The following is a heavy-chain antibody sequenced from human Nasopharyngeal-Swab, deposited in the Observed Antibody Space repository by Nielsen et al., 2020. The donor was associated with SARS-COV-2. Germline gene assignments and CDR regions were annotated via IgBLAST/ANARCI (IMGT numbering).Heavy chain of an antibody. Sequence: VCQAPGKGLEWVSYISSSSSTIYYADSVKGRFTISRDNAKNSLYLQMNSLRAEDTAVYYCARGGRWWATTSRANNWFDPWGQGTLVTVSS. V-gene: IGHV3-48*04. CDR2: ISSSSSTI. J-gene: IGHJ5*02. CDR3: ARGGRWWATTSRANNWFDP. D-gene: IGHD1/OR15-1a*01.